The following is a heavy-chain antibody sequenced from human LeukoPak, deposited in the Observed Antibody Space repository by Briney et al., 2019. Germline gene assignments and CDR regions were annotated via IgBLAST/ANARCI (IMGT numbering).Heavy chain of an antibody. J-gene: IGHJ5*02. V-gene: IGHV1-2*02. CDR1: GYTVTGYY. CDR2: INPNSGAT. CDR3: ARGRFGEWDNWFDP. Sequence: ASVEVSGKASGYTVTGYYIHWVRQAPGQGREWRAWINPNSGATNYAQKFQGRVTMTRDTSISTAYMELSRLTSDDTAVYFCARGRFGEWDNWFDPWGQGTLVTVSS. D-gene: IGHD3-10*01.